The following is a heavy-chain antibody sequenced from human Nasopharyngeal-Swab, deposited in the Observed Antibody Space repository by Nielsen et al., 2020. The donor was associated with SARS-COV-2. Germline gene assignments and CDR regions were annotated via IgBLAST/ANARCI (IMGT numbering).Heavy chain of an antibody. CDR2: IRGSGITT. Sequence: GESLKISCAASGFRFDSYAMSWVRQAPGKGLEWVSAIRGSGITTYYADSVKGRFTISRDNSKNTVYLQMDSLRAEDAAIYFCTRGLTGHIVQWNPSPYWGQGTLVTVSS. CDR3: TRGLTGHIVQWNPSPY. V-gene: IGHV3-23*01. D-gene: IGHD1-14*01. CDR1: GFRFDSYA. J-gene: IGHJ4*02.